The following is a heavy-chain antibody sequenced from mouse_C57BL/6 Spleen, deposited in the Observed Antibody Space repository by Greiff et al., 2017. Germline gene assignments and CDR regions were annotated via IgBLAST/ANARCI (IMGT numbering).Heavy chain of an antibody. CDR1: GFTFSDYG. CDR2: ISSGSSTI. CDR3: ARHYGSSYGGFAY. Sequence: DVMLVESGGGLVKPGGSLKLSCAASGFTFSDYGMHWVRQAPEKGLEWVAYISSGSSTIYYADTVKGRFTISRDNAKNTLFLQMTSLRSEDTAMYYCARHYGSSYGGFAYWGQGTLVTVSA. V-gene: IGHV5-17*01. J-gene: IGHJ3*01. D-gene: IGHD1-1*01.